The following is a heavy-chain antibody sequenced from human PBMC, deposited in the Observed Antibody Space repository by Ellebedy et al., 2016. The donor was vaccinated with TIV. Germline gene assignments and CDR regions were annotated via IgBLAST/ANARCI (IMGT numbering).Heavy chain of an antibody. V-gene: IGHV3-7*01. D-gene: IGHD4-17*01. CDR2: IYQDGSAQ. Sequence: GGSLRLSCAASGFSFRSYWMSWVRQAPGKGLEWVANIYQDGSAQYYVDSVKGRFTISRDNAKNSLFLQMNSLRVEDTAVYYCARRGSYGDYAVQVNSWFDRWGRGTLVSDSS. CDR3: ARRGSYGDYAVQVNSWFDR. J-gene: IGHJ5*02. CDR1: GFSFRSYW.